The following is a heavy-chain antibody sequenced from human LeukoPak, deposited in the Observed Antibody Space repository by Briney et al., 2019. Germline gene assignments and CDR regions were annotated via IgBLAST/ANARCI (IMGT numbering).Heavy chain of an antibody. Sequence: ASVKVSCKASGYTFTTYDINWVRQATGQGLEWMGWMKPNSGNTGYAQKFQGRVTITRNTSISTAYMELSSLRSEDTAVYYCARGGKNCSAGSCYRWFDPWGQGTLVTVSS. CDR3: ARGGKNCSAGSCYRWFDP. CDR2: MKPNSGNT. V-gene: IGHV1-8*03. D-gene: IGHD2-15*01. CDR1: GYTFTTYD. J-gene: IGHJ5*02.